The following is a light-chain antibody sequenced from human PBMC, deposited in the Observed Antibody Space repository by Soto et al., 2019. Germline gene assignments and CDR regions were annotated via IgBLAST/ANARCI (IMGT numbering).Light chain of an antibody. Sequence: DIQVTQSPSSLSASVGDRVTITCRASQTIGTFLNWYQQKPGKAPNLLISFASTLQSGVPSRFIGSGSGTDFALTISSLQSEDLATYYCQLSYISWTFGQGTKVEIK. V-gene: IGKV1-39*01. CDR1: QTIGTF. J-gene: IGKJ1*01. CDR2: FAS. CDR3: QLSYISWT.